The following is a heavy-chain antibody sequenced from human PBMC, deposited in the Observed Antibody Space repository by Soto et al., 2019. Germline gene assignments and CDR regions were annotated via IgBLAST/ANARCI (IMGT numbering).Heavy chain of an antibody. D-gene: IGHD2-2*01. CDR2: FHYSENT. V-gene: IGHV4-39*01. Sequence: QLQLQESGPGLVKPSETLSLTCTVSGGSISSGPYSWGWIRQPPGEGLEWIATFHYSENTHYSPYLESRVTTSVDTSKNQFSLKVTSVTAADTALYYCTRQGGYCSTTNCYGYYAMDVWGQGTTVTVSS. CDR1: GGSISSGPYS. CDR3: TRQGGYCSTTNCYGYYAMDV. J-gene: IGHJ6*02.